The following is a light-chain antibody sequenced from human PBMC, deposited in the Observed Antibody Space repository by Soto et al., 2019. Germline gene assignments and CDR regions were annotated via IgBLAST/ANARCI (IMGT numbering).Light chain of an antibody. V-gene: IGKV1-5*03. J-gene: IGKJ1*01. CDR1: QSISSW. CDR2: KAS. Sequence: DIQMTQSPSTLSASVGDRVTITCRASQSISSWLAWYQQKPGKAPKRLIYKASSLESEVPSRFIGNGSGTDFTIPISSLQPDDFATYYCQQYNSYWTVGQGTKVEVK. CDR3: QQYNSYWT.